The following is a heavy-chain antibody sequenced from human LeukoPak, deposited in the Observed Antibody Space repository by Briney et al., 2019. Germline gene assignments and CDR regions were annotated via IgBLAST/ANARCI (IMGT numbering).Heavy chain of an antibody. CDR2: ITSDGSSI. Sequence: GGSLRLSCTASRFTFSNFNMHWVRQAPGKGLQFVSGITSDGSSIDYADSVKGRFTISRDNAKNSLYLQMNSLRAEDTAVYYCARRYCSSTDCLFDYWGQGTLVIVSS. CDR1: RFTFSNFN. J-gene: IGHJ4*02. D-gene: IGHD2-2*01. V-gene: IGHV3-64*04. CDR3: ARRYCSSTDCLFDY.